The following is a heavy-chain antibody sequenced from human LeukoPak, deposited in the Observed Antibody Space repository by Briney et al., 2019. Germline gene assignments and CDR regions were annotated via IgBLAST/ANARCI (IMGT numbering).Heavy chain of an antibody. CDR2: IIPNLGIA. V-gene: IGHV1-69*04. CDR3: ASNYDSSGYGSWHFDY. D-gene: IGHD3-22*01. J-gene: IGHJ4*02. CDR1: GGTFSSYA. Sequence: SVKVSYKASGGTFSSYAINWVRQAPGQGLEWMGRIIPNLGIANYAQNFHGRVTITADKSTSTAYMELSSLRSEETAVYYCASNYDSSGYGSWHFDYWGQGTLVTVSS.